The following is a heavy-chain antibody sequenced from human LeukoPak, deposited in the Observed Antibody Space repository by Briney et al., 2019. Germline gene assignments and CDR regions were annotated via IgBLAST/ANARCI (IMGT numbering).Heavy chain of an antibody. Sequence: GGSLRLSCAASGFTFSDYYMSWIRQAPGKGLEGVSYISNSGSTIYYADSVKGRFTISRDNAKNSLYLQMNSLRAEDTAVYYCAKDQKRGYSYGYLFYYYYLDVWGKGTTVTISS. CDR2: ISNSGSTI. D-gene: IGHD5-18*01. CDR1: GFTFSDYY. J-gene: IGHJ6*03. CDR3: AKDQKRGYSYGYLFYYYYLDV. V-gene: IGHV3-11*04.